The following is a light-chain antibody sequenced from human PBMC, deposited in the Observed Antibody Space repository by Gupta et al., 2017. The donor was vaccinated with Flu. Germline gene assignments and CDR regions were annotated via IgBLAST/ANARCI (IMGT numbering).Light chain of an antibody. CDR3: SSFTSTSTWV. Sequence: QSALTQPASASASPVQSSPISCPGTSSDVGGYNYVSWYQQYPGKAPKLMIYALSNRPSGVSNRFSGSNSANTASLTISGLQAEDEANYYCSSFTSTSTWVFGGGTKLTVL. V-gene: IGLV2-14*01. CDR1: SSDVGGYNY. J-gene: IGLJ3*02. CDR2: ALS.